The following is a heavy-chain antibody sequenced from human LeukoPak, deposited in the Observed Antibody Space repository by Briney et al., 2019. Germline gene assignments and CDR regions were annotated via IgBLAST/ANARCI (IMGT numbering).Heavy chain of an antibody. CDR2: IYWDDDK. V-gene: IGHV2-5*02. Sequence: SGPTLVKPTQTLTLTCTFSGFSLSTSRVGVGWIRQPPGKALEWLALIYWDDDKRYSPSLNSRLTITKDTSKNQVVLTMTNMDPVDTATYYCAHNKYYYDSSGYRQGVFDIWGQGTMVTVSS. J-gene: IGHJ3*02. CDR3: AHNKYYYDSSGYRQGVFDI. CDR1: GFSLSTSRVG. D-gene: IGHD3-22*01.